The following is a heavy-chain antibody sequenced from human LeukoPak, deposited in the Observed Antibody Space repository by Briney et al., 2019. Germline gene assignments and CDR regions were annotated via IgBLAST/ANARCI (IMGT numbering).Heavy chain of an antibody. Sequence: SETLSLTCTVSGGSISSSSYYWGWIRQPPGKGLEWIGSIYYSGSTYYNPSLKSRVTISVDTTKNQFSLKLSSVTAADTSWYYRARHAVAGFFDYWGQGTLVTVSS. D-gene: IGHD6-19*01. V-gene: IGHV4-39*01. CDR2: IYYSGST. CDR1: GGSISSSSYY. J-gene: IGHJ4*02. CDR3: ARHAVAGFFDY.